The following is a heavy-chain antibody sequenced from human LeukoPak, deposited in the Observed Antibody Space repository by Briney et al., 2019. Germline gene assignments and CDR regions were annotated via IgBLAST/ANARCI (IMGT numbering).Heavy chain of an antibody. J-gene: IGHJ6*01. CDR3: ARDISLRMDA. CDR1: GFTFSNYA. Sequence: PPGGSLRLSCAASGFTFSNYAMSWVRQAPGKGLEWVSGISGSGGSTYYADSVKGRFTISRDNSENALYLQMNSLRAEDTAVYYCARDISLRMDAWGQGTTVTVSS. CDR2: ISGSGGST. V-gene: IGHV3-23*01.